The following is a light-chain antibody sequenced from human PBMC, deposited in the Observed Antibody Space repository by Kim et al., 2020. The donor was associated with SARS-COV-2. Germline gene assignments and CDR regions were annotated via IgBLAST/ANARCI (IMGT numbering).Light chain of an antibody. CDR3: QQYNIWPRT. Sequence: VSPGESAPLSCRASQSVGSNLAWYQQKPGQAPRLLIYGASTRATGIPARFSGSGSETEFTLTISSLQSEDFAVYYCQQYNIWPRTFGQGTKVDIK. V-gene: IGKV3-15*01. CDR1: QSVGSN. CDR2: GAS. J-gene: IGKJ1*01.